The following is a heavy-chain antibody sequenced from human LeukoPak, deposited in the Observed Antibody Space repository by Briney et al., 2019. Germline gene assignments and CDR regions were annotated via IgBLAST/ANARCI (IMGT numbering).Heavy chain of an antibody. V-gene: IGHV1-2*02. CDR3: ARTITIFGNPEGFDY. D-gene: IGHD3-3*01. CDR2: INPNSGGT. J-gene: IGHJ4*02. CDR1: GYTFTCYY. Sequence: ASVKVSCKASGYTFTCYYMHWVRQAPGQGLEWMGWINPNSGGTNYAQKFQGRVTMTRDTSISTAYMELSRLRSDDTAVYYCARTITIFGNPEGFDYWGQGTLVTVSS.